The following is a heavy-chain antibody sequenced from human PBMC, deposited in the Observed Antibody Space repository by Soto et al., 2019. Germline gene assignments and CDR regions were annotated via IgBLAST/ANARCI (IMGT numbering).Heavy chain of an antibody. CDR2: INHSGST. CDR1: GGSFSGYY. J-gene: IGHJ4*02. V-gene: IGHV4-34*01. CDR3: AKTIAARGVEDY. Sequence: SETLSLTCAVYGGSFSGYYCSWIRQPPGKGLEWIGEINHSGSTNYNPSLKSRVTISVDTSKNQFSLKLSSVTAADTAVYYCAKTIAARGVEDYWGQGTLVTVSS. D-gene: IGHD6-6*01.